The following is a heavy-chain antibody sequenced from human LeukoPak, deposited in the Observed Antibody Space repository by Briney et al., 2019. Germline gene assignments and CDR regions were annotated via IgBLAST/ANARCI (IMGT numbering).Heavy chain of an antibody. CDR3: ARDMGPFGGSPGAD. D-gene: IGHD2-15*01. V-gene: IGHV3-74*01. Sequence: GGSLRLSCDASRFMFSNYWMHWVRQGPGKGLEWVSRIKTDGSETSYADSVKGRFTISRDNAKNTLYLQMDSLRDDDTAVYFCARDMGPFGGSPGADWGQGTLVIVSS. J-gene: IGHJ4*02. CDR2: IKTDGSET. CDR1: RFMFSNYW.